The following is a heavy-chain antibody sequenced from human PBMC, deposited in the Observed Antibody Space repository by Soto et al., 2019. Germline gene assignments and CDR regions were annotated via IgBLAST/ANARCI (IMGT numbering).Heavy chain of an antibody. J-gene: IGHJ6*02. CDR1: GFFFSSHG. D-gene: IGHD1-1*01. V-gene: IGHV3-30*18. Sequence: QVQLVESGGGVVQPGGSLTLSCVASGFFFSSHGMYRVRQAPGRGLEWVALISYEGSHKYYVDSVKGRFTISRDNSKKTVYLHMTSLRAEDTALYYCAKDFELPDGDYYHYGMDVWGQGTTVSVSS. CDR3: AKDFELPDGDYYHYGMDV. CDR2: ISYEGSHK.